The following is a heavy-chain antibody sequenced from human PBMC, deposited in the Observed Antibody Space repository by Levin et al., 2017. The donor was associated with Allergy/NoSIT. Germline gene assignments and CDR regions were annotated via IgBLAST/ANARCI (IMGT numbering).Heavy chain of an antibody. J-gene: IGHJ4*02. V-gene: IGHV3-64D*06. CDR1: GFTFSSYA. CDR3: VKDLHTVPATYGLIDY. D-gene: IGHD6-19*01. CDR2: ISSNGDST. Sequence: PGGSLRLSCSASGFTFSSYAMHWVRQPPAKGLEYVSAISSNGDSTYHADSVKGRFSTSRDNSKNTLYLQMSSLGAEDTAVYYCVKDLHTVPATYGLIDYWGQGTLVTVSS.